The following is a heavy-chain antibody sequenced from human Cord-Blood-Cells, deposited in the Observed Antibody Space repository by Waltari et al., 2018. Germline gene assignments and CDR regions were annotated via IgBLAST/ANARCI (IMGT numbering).Heavy chain of an antibody. D-gene: IGHD5-12*01. CDR3: ARISVDIVATNDY. CDR1: GGSFSGSY. CDR2: INHRGST. J-gene: IGHJ4*02. Sequence: QVQLQQWGAGPLTPSEPLSLTCAVYGGSFSGSYWTWTRQPPGKGREWIGEINHRGSTNYNPSLKSRVTISVDTSKNQFSLKLSSVTAADTAVYYCARISVDIVATNDYWGQGTLVTVSS. V-gene: IGHV4-34*01.